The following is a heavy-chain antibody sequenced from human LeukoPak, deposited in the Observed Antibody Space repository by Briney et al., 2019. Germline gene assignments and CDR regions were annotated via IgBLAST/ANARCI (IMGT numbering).Heavy chain of an antibody. D-gene: IGHD6-13*01. Sequence: SETLSLTCAVSGVSISSYYWSWVRQPAGKGLEWIGRIYASGNTNYNPSLKGRVTMSLDTSKNQFSLNLSSVTAADTAVYYCARGRGSSWYYFDYWGRGTLVTVSS. CDR2: IYASGNT. CDR3: ARGRGSSWYYFDY. CDR1: GVSISSYY. V-gene: IGHV4-4*07. J-gene: IGHJ4*02.